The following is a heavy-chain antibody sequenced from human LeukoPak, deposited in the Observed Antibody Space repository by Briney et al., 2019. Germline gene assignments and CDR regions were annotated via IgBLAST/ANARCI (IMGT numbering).Heavy chain of an antibody. D-gene: IGHD2-15*01. CDR1: GYTFTSYG. J-gene: IGHJ1*01. CDR3: ARDSADCSGGSCYSAEYFQH. CDR2: ISAYNGNT. Sequence: ASVKVSCKASGYTFTSYGITWVRQAPGQGLEWMGWISAYNGNTNYAQKLQGRVTMTTDTSTSTAYMELRSLRSDDTAVYFCARDSADCSGGSCYSAEYFQHWGQGTLVTVSS. V-gene: IGHV1-18*01.